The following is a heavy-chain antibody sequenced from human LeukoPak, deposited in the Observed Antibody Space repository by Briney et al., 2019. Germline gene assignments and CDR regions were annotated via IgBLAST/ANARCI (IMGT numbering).Heavy chain of an antibody. J-gene: IGHJ4*02. CDR1: GFTFSSYS. V-gene: IGHV3-21*01. CDR2: ISNDSQYI. D-gene: IGHD2-15*01. Sequence: GGPLRLSCAASGFTFSSYSMNWVRQAPGKGLEWVSAISNDSQYIYYTDSVRGRFTVSRDNAKNSLYLQMNSLRAEDTAVYYCARDVSRISDYWGQGTLVTVSS. CDR3: ARDVSRISDY.